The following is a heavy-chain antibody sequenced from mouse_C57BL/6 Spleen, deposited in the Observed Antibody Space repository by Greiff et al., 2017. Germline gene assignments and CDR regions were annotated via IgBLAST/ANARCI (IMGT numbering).Heavy chain of an antibody. CDR1: GYTFTDYE. Sequence: QVQLLQSGAELVRPGASVTLSCTASGYTFTDYEMHWVNQTPVNGLEWIGAIDPETGGTAYKQKFKGKAILSADKSTNTAYMELRSLTSEDSAVYYCTATVVDYWGQGTTLTVSS. CDR2: IDPETGGT. CDR3: TATVVDY. V-gene: IGHV1-15*01. J-gene: IGHJ2*01. D-gene: IGHD1-1*01.